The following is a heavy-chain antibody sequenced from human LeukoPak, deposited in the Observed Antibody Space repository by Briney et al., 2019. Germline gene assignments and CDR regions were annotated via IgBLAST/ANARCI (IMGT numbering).Heavy chain of an antibody. Sequence: GESLKISWKGSGYSFTSYWIGWVRQMPGKGLEWMGIIYPGDSDTRYSPSFQGQVTISADKSISTAYLQWSSLKASDTAMYYCARHDNCGGDCYSFSPDYWGQGTLVTVSS. D-gene: IGHD2-21*01. CDR3: ARHDNCGGDCYSFSPDY. J-gene: IGHJ4*01. CDR2: IYPGDSDT. V-gene: IGHV5-51*01. CDR1: GYSFTSYW.